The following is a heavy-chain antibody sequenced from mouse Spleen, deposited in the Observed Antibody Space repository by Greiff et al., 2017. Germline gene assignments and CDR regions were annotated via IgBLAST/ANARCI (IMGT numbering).Heavy chain of an antibody. CDR1: GFTFSSYA. Sequence: DVQLVESGGGLVKLGGSLKLSCAASGFTFSSYAMSWVRQTPEKRLEWVATISSGGGNTYYPDSVKGRFTISRDNAKNTLYLQMSSLKSEDTAMYYCARGRIYYGYAFAYWGQGTLVTVSA. D-gene: IGHD2-2*01. CDR2: ISSGGGNT. CDR3: ARGRIYYGYAFAY. J-gene: IGHJ3*01. V-gene: IGHV5-9-3*01.